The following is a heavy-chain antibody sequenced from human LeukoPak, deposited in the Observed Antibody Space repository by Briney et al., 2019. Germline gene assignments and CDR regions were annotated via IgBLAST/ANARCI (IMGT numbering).Heavy chain of an antibody. Sequence: SETLSLTCTVSGYSISSGYYWGWIRQPPGKGLEGIGSIYHSGSTYYNPSLKSRVTISVDTSKNQFSLKLSSVTAADTAVYYCARVSVGFGELEYWGQGTLVTVSS. CDR3: ARVSVGFGELEY. CDR2: IYHSGST. V-gene: IGHV4-38-2*02. CDR1: GYSISSGYY. J-gene: IGHJ4*02. D-gene: IGHD3-10*01.